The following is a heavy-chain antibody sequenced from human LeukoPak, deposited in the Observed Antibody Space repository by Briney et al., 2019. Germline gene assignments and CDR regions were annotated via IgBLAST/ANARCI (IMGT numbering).Heavy chain of an antibody. J-gene: IGHJ4*02. V-gene: IGHV3-23*01. CDR3: AKWSSGGRPYYFDY. Sequence: GGSLRLSCAASGFTFSTYAMSWVHQAPGKGLEWVSGISGSGGTTYYVDSVKGRFTNSRDNSKNTLYLQMDSLRAEDTAIYYCAKWSSGGRPYYFDYWGQGTLVTVSS. CDR2: ISGSGGTT. CDR1: GFTFSTYA. D-gene: IGHD3-22*01.